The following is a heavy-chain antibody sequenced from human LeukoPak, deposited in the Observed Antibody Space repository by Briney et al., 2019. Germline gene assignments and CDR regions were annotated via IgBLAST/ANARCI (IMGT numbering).Heavy chain of an antibody. CDR2: ISGSGGST. D-gene: IGHD6-19*01. CDR1: GFTFSSYA. CDR3: AKDMTTAVAGTLFDC. J-gene: IGHJ4*01. V-gene: IGHV3-23*01. Sequence: GGSLRLSCAASGFTFSSYAMSWVRQGPGKRLEWVSTISGSGGSTYYADSVKGRFTISRDNSKNTLYLQMNSLRAEDTAVYYCAKDMTTAVAGTLFDCWGQGAVVTVSS.